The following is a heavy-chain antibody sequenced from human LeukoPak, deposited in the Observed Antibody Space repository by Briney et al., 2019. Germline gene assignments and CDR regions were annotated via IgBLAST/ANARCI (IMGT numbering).Heavy chain of an antibody. Sequence: SETLSLTCTVSGGSIGTYYWSWIRQPPGKGLEWIGNIYYSGSTTYNPSLKSRVSMSIDTSKSQFSLKLTSVTAADTALYYCARTGCTGTSCYDYWGQGTLVTVSS. V-gene: IGHV4-59*01. CDR3: ARTGCTGTSCYDY. CDR2: IYYSGST. CDR1: GGSIGTYY. J-gene: IGHJ4*02. D-gene: IGHD2-2*01.